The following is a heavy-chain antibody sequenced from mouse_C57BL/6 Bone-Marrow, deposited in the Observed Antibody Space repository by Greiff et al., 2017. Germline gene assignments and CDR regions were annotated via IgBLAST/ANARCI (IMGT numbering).Heavy chain of an antibody. J-gene: IGHJ3*01. D-gene: IGHD2-4*01. Sequence: QVQLQQPGAELVKPGASVKLSCKASGYTFTSYWMQWVNQRPGQGLEWIGEIDPSDSYTNYNQKFKGKATLTVDTSSSTAYMQLSSLTSEDSAVYYCARGGLRRGFAYWGQGTLVTVSA. CDR2: IDPSDSYT. CDR3: ARGGLRRGFAY. CDR1: GYTFTSYW. V-gene: IGHV1-50*01.